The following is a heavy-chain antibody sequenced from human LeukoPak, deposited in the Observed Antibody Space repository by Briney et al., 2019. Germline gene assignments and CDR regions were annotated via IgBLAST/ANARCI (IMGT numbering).Heavy chain of an antibody. CDR1: GYTFTSYG. D-gene: IGHD2-2*01. J-gene: IGHJ4*02. CDR3: ARCSVVVPAAIKSKAGLDY. V-gene: IGHV1-18*01. Sequence: ASVKVSCKASGYTFTSYGISWVRQAPGQGLEWMGWISAYNGNTNYAQKLQGRVTMTTDTSTSTAYMELRSLRSDDTAVYYCARCSVVVPAAIKSKAGLDYWGQGTLVTVSS. CDR2: ISAYNGNT.